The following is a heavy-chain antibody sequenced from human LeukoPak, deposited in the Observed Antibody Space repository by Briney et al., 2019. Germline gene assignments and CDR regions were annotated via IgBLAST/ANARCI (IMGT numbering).Heavy chain of an antibody. CDR2: IIPIFGTA. V-gene: IGHV1-69*13. Sequence: SVKVSCKASGGTFISYAISWVRQAPGQGLEWMGGIIPIFGTANYAQKFQGRVTITADESTSTAYMELSSLRSEDTAVYYCARGYSYGFGEVWHYYYYYGMDVWGQGTTVTVSS. CDR1: GGTFISYA. D-gene: IGHD5-18*01. J-gene: IGHJ6*02. CDR3: ARGYSYGFGEVWHYYYYYGMDV.